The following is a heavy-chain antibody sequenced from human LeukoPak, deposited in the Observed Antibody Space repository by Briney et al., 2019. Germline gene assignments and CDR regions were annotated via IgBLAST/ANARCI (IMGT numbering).Heavy chain of an antibody. CDR2: ISRDGTT. CDR3: ARDMYYDFWSGKFDP. V-gene: IGHV3-23*01. CDR1: GFTFSKYD. J-gene: IGHJ5*02. D-gene: IGHD3-3*01. Sequence: GGSLRLSCAASGFTFSKYDMHWIRQAPGKGLECVSVISRDGTTYYADSVKGRFTISRDNSQNTLSLQMNSLKAEDTAVYYCARDMYYDFWSGKFDPWGQGTLVTVSS.